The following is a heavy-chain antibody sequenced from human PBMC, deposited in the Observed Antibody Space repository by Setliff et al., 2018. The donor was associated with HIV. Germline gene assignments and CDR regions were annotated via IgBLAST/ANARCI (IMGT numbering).Heavy chain of an antibody. D-gene: IGHD3-10*01. V-gene: IGHV1-18*01. CDR3: AREGLWFGDRGYYMDV. Sequence: ASVKVSCKASGYTFTSYGINWVRQAPGQGLQWMGWISANNGNTNYAQNLQGRVTMTTDTSTSTVYMELGSLISDDTAVYYCAREGLWFGDRGYYMDVWGTGTAVTVSS. CDR2: ISANNGNT. CDR1: GYTFTSYG. J-gene: IGHJ6*03.